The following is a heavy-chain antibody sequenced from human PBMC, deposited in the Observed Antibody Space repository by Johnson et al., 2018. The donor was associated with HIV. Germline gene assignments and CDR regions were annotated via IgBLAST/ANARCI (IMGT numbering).Heavy chain of an antibody. CDR3: AKSSDEDSSSSDAFDI. Sequence: QVQLVESGGGVVQPGRSLRLSCEASGFTFSNYAMHWVRQAPGKGLEWVAVIWYNGSKKWYADSVKGRFTISRDNSKNTLYLQMNSLRAEDTAVYYCAKSSDEDSSSSDAFDIWGQGTMVTVSS. V-gene: IGHV3-33*06. D-gene: IGHD6-6*01. CDR1: GFTFSNYA. CDR2: IWYNGSKK. J-gene: IGHJ3*02.